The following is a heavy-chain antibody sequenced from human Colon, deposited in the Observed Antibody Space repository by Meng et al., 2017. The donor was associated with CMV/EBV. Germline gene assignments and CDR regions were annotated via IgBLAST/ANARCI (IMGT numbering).Heavy chain of an antibody. Sequence: SETLSPTCTVPGDSFNAYYWSWIRQSPGKGLDWTGYVFHSGTNYNPPLKSRVTMPADASRNQSYLMLNSVTAADTAVYDCARGQGYCTSANCLKYYFDFWGQGALVTVSS. V-gene: IGHV4-59*01. CDR3: ARGQGYCTSANCLKYYFDF. CDR2: VFHSGT. CDR1: GDSFNAYY. J-gene: IGHJ4*02. D-gene: IGHD2-2*01.